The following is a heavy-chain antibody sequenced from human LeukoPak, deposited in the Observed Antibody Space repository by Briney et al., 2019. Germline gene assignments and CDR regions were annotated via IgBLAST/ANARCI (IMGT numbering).Heavy chain of an antibody. CDR1: GGSISSYY. CDR2: ISYSGST. D-gene: IGHD5-12*01. J-gene: IGHJ4*02. Sequence: KPSETPSLSCTFSGGSISSYYWNWIRQPPRKGLGWIGYISYSGSTNYNPSLKSRVTISLDTSKNQFSLKVRSVTAADTAVYYCARGFDSKSTYFDYWGQGTLVTVSS. V-gene: IGHV4-59*01. CDR3: ARGFDSKSTYFDY.